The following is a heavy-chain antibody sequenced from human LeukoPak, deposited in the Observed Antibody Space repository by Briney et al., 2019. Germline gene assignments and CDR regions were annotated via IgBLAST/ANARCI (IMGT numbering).Heavy chain of an antibody. CDR1: GFTFSDYY. D-gene: IGHD5-24*01. CDR3: ARVLLADGYKEMATVGYFDY. J-gene: IGHJ4*02. CDR2: ISSSGSPI. Sequence: GGSLRLSCAASGFTFSDYYMSWIRKVPGKGLEWVSYISSSGSPIYYADSVKGRFTISRDNAKNSLYLQMNRLRPEDTAVYYCARVLLADGYKEMATVGYFDYWGQGTLVTVSS. V-gene: IGHV3-11*04.